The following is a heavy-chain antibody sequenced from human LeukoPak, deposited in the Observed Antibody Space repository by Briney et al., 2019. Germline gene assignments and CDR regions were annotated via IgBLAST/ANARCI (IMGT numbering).Heavy chain of an antibody. J-gene: IGHJ4*02. CDR1: GGSFSGYY. V-gene: IGHV4-34*01. CDR2: INHSGST. CDR3: ARDLGATHYFDY. Sequence: KPSETLSLTCAVYGGSFSGYYWSWIRQPPGKGLEWIGEINHSGSTNYNPSLKSRVTISVDTSKNQFSLKLSSVTAADTAVYYCARDLGATHYFDYWGQGTLVTVSS. D-gene: IGHD1-26*01.